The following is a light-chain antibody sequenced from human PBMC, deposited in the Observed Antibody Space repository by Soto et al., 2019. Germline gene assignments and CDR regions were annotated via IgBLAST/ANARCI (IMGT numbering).Light chain of an antibody. J-gene: IGKJ4*01. CDR2: ATP. CDR1: QGIAPY. Sequence: DVQMTQSPSSLSAFVGDRVTITCRASQGIAPYLAWFQQKPGKVPKLLIYATPTLQSGVPSRFSGSGSVTEFTLTINSLQPEDVGTYYCQKYNSAPLTFGGGTKVEIK. CDR3: QKYNSAPLT. V-gene: IGKV1-27*01.